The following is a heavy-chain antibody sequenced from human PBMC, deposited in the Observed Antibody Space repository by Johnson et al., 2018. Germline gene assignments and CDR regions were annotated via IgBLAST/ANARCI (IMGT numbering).Heavy chain of an antibody. V-gene: IGHV3-23*04. CDR1: GFTFSSYA. D-gene: IGHD2-2*01. CDR3: AKEYAPYVDQMDV. Sequence: VQLVESGGGLVQPGGSLRLSCAASGFTFSSYAMSWVRPAPGKGLEWVSLISGSGGNTYYADSVQGRFTISRDNSKNTRYLQMNSLRAEVTAVYSCAKEYAPYVDQMDVWGKGPTVTVSS. J-gene: IGHJ6*04. CDR2: ISGSGGNT.